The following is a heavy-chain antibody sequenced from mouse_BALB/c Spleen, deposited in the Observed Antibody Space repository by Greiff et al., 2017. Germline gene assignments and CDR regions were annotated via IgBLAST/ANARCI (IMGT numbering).Heavy chain of an antibody. CDR2: ISSGGGST. J-gene: IGHJ3*01. V-gene: IGHV5-12-1*01. Sequence: EVKVVESGGGLVKPGGSLKLSCAASGFAFSSYDMSWVRQTPEKRLEWVAYISSGGGSTYYPDTVKGRFTISRDNAKNTLYLQMSSLKSEDTAMYYCARHEFITTVDWFAYWGQGTLVTVSA. CDR1: GFAFSSYD. D-gene: IGHD1-1*01. CDR3: ARHEFITTVDWFAY.